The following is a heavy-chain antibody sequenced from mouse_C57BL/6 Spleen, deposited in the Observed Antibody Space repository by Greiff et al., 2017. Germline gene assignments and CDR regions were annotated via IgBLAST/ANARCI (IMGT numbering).Heavy chain of an antibody. CDR3: ARGNWDDGY. CDR2: IDPSDSYT. Sequence: VQLQQSGAELVRPGTSVKLSCKASGYTFTSYWMHWVKQRPGQGLEWIGVIDPSDSYTNYNQKFKGKATLTVDTSSSTAYMQLSSLTSEDSAVYYCARGNWDDGYWGQGTTLTVSS. J-gene: IGHJ2*01. D-gene: IGHD4-1*01. V-gene: IGHV1-59*01. CDR1: GYTFTSYW.